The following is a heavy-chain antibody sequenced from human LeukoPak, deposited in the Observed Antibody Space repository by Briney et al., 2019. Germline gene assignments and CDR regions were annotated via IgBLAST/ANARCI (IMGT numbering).Heavy chain of an antibody. CDR3: ARAGVTIFGGVGYYYYYYMDV. D-gene: IGHD3-3*01. CDR2: INPNSGGT. V-gene: IGHV1-2*02. J-gene: IGHJ6*03. CDR1: GYTFTGYY. Sequence: ASVKVSCKASGYTFTGYYMHWVRQAPGQGLEWMGWINPNSGGTNYAQKFQGRVTMTRDTSISTAYMELSRLRSDDTAVYYCARAGVTIFGGVGYYYYYYMDVWGKGTTVTVSS.